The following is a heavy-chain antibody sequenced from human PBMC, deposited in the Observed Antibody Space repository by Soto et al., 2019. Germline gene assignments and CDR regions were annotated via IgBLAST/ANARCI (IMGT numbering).Heavy chain of an antibody. CDR2: ISGSGAGT. Sequence: EAQLLESGGGLVQPGGSLRLSCAGSGLTFSSYAMTWVRQAPGKGLEWVSGISGSGAGTYYADSVKGRFTISRDNSKNRLYLKMNGLRAEDTAIYHWAKDPNGDSLGAFADGGQGTLVTVSS. V-gene: IGHV3-23*01. CDR3: AKDPNGDSLGAFAD. CDR1: GLTFSSYA. D-gene: IGHD2-21*02. J-gene: IGHJ4*02.